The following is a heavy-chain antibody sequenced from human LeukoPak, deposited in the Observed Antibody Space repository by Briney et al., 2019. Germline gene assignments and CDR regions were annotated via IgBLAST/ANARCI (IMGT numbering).Heavy chain of an antibody. CDR1: GGSISSYY. D-gene: IGHD6-19*01. J-gene: IGHJ4*02. V-gene: IGHV4-59*01. CDR2: IYYSGST. CDR3: ARFAPGQWLVDY. Sequence: PSETLSLTCTVSGGSISSYYWSWIRQPPGKGLEWIGYIYYSGSTNYNPSLKSRVTISVDTSKNQFSLKLSSVIAADTAVYYCARFAPGQWLVDYWGQGTLVAVSS.